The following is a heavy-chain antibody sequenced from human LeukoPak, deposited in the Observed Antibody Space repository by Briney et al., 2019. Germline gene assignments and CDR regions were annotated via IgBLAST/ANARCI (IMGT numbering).Heavy chain of an antibody. CDR1: AYSISSGYF. Sequence: SETLSLTCTVSAYSISSGYFWGWFRQPPGKGLEWIGSVHHSGSTYYNPSLKSRITISVDTSKNQFSLKLSSVTAADTAVYYCARDVDYWGQGTLVTVSS. V-gene: IGHV4-38-2*02. CDR2: VHHSGST. J-gene: IGHJ4*02. CDR3: ARDVDY.